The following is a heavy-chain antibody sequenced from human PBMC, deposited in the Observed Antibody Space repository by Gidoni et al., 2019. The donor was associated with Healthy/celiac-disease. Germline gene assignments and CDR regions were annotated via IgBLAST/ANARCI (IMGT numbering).Heavy chain of an antibody. CDR1: GFTFSIAW. CDR3: TTDGATVTRDAFDI. D-gene: IGHD4-17*01. CDR2: IKSKTDGGTT. Sequence: EVQLVESGGGLVKPGGSLRLSCAASGFTFSIAWMSWVRQAPGKGLEWVGRIKSKTDGGTTDYAAPVKGRFTISRDDSKNTLYLQMNSLKTEDTAVYYCTTDGATVTRDAFDIWGQGTMVTVSS. J-gene: IGHJ3*02. V-gene: IGHV3-15*01.